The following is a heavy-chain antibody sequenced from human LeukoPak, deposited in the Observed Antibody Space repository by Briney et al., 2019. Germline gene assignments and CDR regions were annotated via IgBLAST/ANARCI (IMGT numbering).Heavy chain of an antibody. Sequence: SETLSLTCAVYGGAFSGYYWSWIRQPPGKGLEWIGEINHSGNTNYNPSLKSRVTMSADTSNSQFSLKLSSVTAADTAVYFCARMPKPRTFYYDTSGYNPHFDYWGQGTLVTVSS. J-gene: IGHJ4*02. V-gene: IGHV4-34*01. D-gene: IGHD3-22*01. CDR3: ARMPKPRTFYYDTSGYNPHFDY. CDR2: INHSGNT. CDR1: GGAFSGYY.